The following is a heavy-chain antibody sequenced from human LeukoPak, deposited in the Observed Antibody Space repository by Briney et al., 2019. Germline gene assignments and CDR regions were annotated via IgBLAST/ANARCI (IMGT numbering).Heavy chain of an antibody. D-gene: IGHD3-10*01. Sequence: MAGGSLRLSCAASGLTFNKAWMSWVRQAPGKGLEWVGRIKRTTEGGTTEYAALVNGRFTISRDDSKNMLFLQMSSLKIEDTAVYYCTTEWFFQWGQGTLVTVSS. CDR1: GLTFNKAW. V-gene: IGHV3-15*01. CDR3: TTEWFFQ. CDR2: IKRTTEGGTT. J-gene: IGHJ4*02.